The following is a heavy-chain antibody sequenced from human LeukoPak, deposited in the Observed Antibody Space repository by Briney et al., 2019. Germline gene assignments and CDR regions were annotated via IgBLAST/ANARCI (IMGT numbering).Heavy chain of an antibody. CDR2: TRNKANSHST. Sequence: GGSLRLSCVASGFTFSEYYMDWVRQVPGKGLEWVARTRNKANSHSTEYAASVKGRFTISRDDSQNSLFLQMNSLKTEDTAVYYCTSCAYDYRFFENWGQGTLVTVSS. D-gene: IGHD5-12*01. V-gene: IGHV3-72*01. J-gene: IGHJ4*02. CDR1: GFTFSEYY. CDR3: TSCAYDYRFFEN.